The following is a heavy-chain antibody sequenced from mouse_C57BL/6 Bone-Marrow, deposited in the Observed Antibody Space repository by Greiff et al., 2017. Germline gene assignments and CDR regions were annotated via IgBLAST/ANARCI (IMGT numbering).Heavy chain of an antibody. V-gene: IGHV14-4*01. CDR2: IDPENGDT. Sequence: VQLQQSGAELVRPGASVKLSCTASGFNIKDDYMHWVKQRPEQGLEWIGWIDPENGDTEYASKFQGKATITADTSSNTAYLQLSSLTSEDTAVYYCTTGVYEGLYYYAMDYWGQGTSVTVSS. CDR3: TTGVYEGLYYYAMDY. J-gene: IGHJ4*01. D-gene: IGHD2-12*01. CDR1: GFNIKDDY.